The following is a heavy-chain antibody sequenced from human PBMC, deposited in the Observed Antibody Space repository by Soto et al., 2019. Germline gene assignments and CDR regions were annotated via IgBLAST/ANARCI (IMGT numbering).Heavy chain of an antibody. Sequence: QVQLVQSGAEVKKPGASVKVSCKASGYTFTSYDINWVRQATGQGLEWMGWMNPNSGNTGYAQKFQGRVTMTRNTYRSTAYMELSSLRSEDTAVYYCARGPMVATSYYYYGMDVWGQGTTVTVSS. CDR2: MNPNSGNT. CDR3: ARGPMVATSYYYYGMDV. J-gene: IGHJ6*02. V-gene: IGHV1-8*01. CDR1: GYTFTSYD. D-gene: IGHD5-12*01.